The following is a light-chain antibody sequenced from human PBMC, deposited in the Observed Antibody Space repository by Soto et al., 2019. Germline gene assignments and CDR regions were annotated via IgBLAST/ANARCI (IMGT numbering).Light chain of an antibody. Sequence: QSVLTQPASVSGSPGQSITLSCTGTNSDVGGYNFVSWYQQHPGKAPKLMIYDVSNRPSGVYNRFSGSKSGNTASLTISGLQTEDEADYYCGSYTSSSTLVFGGGTKLTVL. CDR3: GSYTSSSTLV. CDR1: NSDVGGYNF. V-gene: IGLV2-14*01. CDR2: DVS. J-gene: IGLJ2*01.